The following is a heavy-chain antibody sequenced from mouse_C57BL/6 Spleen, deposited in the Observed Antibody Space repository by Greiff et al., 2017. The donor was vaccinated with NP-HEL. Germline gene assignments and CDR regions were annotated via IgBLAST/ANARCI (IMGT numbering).Heavy chain of an antibody. CDR3: ARGGSIYYFDY. V-gene: IGHV1-81*01. Sequence: VKLMESGAELARPGASVKLSCKASGYTFTSYGISWVKQRTGQGLEWIGEIYPRSGNTYYNEKFKGKATLTADKSSSTAYMELRSLTSEDSAVYFCARGGSIYYFDYWGQGTTLTVSS. CDR2: IYPRSGNT. D-gene: IGHD2-10*02. J-gene: IGHJ2*01. CDR1: GYTFTSYG.